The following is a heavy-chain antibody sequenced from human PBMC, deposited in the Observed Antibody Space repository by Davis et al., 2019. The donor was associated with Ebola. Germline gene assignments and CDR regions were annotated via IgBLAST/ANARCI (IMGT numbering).Heavy chain of an antibody. CDR3: ARDRGYKYGGDAVDI. J-gene: IGHJ3*02. CDR1: GGSISSYY. V-gene: IGHV4-59*01. D-gene: IGHD3-10*01. Sequence: SETLSLTCTVSGGSISSYYWSWIRQHPGQGLEWIGYIYYSGSTSYNPSLRSRVTISVDTSTNQFSLKLSSVTAADTAVYYCARDRGYKYGGDAVDIWGQGTMVTVSS. CDR2: IYYSGST.